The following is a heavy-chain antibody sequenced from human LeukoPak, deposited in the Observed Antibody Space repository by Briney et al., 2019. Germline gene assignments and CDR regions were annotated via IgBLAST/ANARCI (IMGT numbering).Heavy chain of an antibody. CDR3: ARDAGYSGYDYGDGMDV. V-gene: IGHV1-2*02. D-gene: IGHD5-12*01. CDR2: INPNSGGT. Sequence: ASVTVSCKASGYTFTGYYMHWVRQAPGQGLEWTGWINPNSGGTNYAQKFQGRVTMTRDTSISTAYMELSRLRSDDTAVYYCARDAGYSGYDYGDGMDVWGQGTTVTVS. J-gene: IGHJ6*02. CDR1: GYTFTGYY.